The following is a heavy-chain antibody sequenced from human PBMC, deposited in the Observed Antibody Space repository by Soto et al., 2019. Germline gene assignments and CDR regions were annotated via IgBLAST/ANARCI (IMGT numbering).Heavy chain of an antibody. Sequence: GASVKVSCKASGYTFTSYGISWVRQAPGQGLEWMGWISAYNGNTNYAQKLQGRVTMTTDTSTSTAYMELRSLRSDDTDAYHCARDSHSSSPPYYYYYGMDVWGQGTTVTASS. CDR3: ARDSHSSSPPYYYYYGMDV. D-gene: IGHD6-6*01. CDR1: GYTFTSYG. J-gene: IGHJ6*02. V-gene: IGHV1-18*04. CDR2: ISAYNGNT.